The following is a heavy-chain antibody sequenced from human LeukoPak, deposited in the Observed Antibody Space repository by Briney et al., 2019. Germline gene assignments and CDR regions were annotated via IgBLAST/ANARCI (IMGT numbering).Heavy chain of an antibody. CDR1: GFTFSSYW. J-gene: IGHJ4*02. CDR2: IKQDGSEK. CDR3: ARDPDYYGSGSYYDY. V-gene: IGHV3-7*01. D-gene: IGHD3-10*01. Sequence: GGSLRLPCAASGFTFSSYWMSWVRQAPGKGLEWVANIKQDGSEKYYVDSVKGRFTISRDNAKNSLYLQMNSLRAEDTAVYYCARDPDYYGSGSYYDYWGQGTLVTVSS.